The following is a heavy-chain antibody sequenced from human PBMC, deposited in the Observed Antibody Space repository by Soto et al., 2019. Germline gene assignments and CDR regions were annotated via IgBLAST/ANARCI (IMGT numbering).Heavy chain of an antibody. CDR3: ARDDSGWLDY. D-gene: IGHD6-19*01. Sequence: ASVKVSCKASGYTFSRYGISWVRQAPGQGLEWMGWISAYNGNTNYAQKLQGRVTMTTDTSTSTAYMELRSLRSDDTAGYYCARDDSGWLDYWGQGTLVTVSS. J-gene: IGHJ4*02. CDR1: GYTFSRYG. CDR2: ISAYNGNT. V-gene: IGHV1-18*01.